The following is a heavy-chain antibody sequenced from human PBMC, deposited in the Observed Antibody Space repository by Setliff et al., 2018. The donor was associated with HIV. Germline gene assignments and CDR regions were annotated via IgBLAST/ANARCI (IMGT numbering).Heavy chain of an antibody. D-gene: IGHD3-16*01. V-gene: IGHV3-53*01. Sequence: PGGSLGLSCAASGFTVSDTHMTWVRQAPGKGLEWVSFIYSDGRTYYAESVKGRFTISRDGSKNTLYLQMHSLRVEDTAAYYCAKGVKWLDPWGQGIQVTVSS. CDR1: GFTVSDTH. CDR3: AKGVKWLDP. J-gene: IGHJ5*02. CDR2: IYSDGRT.